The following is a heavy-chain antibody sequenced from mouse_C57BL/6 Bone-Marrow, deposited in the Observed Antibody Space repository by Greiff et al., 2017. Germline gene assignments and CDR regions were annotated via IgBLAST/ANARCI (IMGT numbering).Heavy chain of an antibody. CDR3: ARLNYGNAMDY. J-gene: IGHJ4*01. CDR1: GFTFSDYG. Sequence: EVLLVESGGGLVQPGGSLKLSCAASGFTFSDYGMAWVRQAPRKGPEWVAFISNLAYSIYYADTVTGRFTISRANSKNTLYLEMSSLRSEDTAMYYCARLNYGNAMDYWGQGTSVTVSS. V-gene: IGHV5-15*01. CDR2: ISNLAYSI. D-gene: IGHD1-1*01.